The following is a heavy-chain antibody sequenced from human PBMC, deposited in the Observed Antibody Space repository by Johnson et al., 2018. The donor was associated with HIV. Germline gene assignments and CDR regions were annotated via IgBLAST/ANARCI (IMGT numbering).Heavy chain of an antibody. V-gene: IGHV3-20*04. CDR1: GFTFNKYG. Sequence: VQLVESGGGVVQPGRSLRLSCAASGFTFNKYGMHWVRQAPGKGLEWVSGINWNGGSTGYADSVKGRFTISRDNAKNSLYLQMNSLRAEDTALDYCAREAPMTNDAFDIWGQGTMVTVSS. CDR3: AREAPMTNDAFDI. J-gene: IGHJ3*02. D-gene: IGHD3-22*01. CDR2: INWNGGST.